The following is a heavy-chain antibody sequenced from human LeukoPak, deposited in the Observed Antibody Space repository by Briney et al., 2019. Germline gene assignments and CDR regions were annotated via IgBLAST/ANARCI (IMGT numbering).Heavy chain of an antibody. CDR1: GFTFSSYA. V-gene: IGHV3-23*01. Sequence: GGSLRLSCAASGFTFSSYAMSWVGPAPAKGLEWVSTMSGSGGSTYYADSVNGRFTISRDNSKNTLYLQMYSLRAEDTAVYYCAKDLPPPGYCRGGSCYSDHYFDYWGQGTLVTVSS. D-gene: IGHD2-15*01. J-gene: IGHJ4*02. CDR3: AKDLPPPGYCRGGSCYSDHYFDY. CDR2: MSGSGGST.